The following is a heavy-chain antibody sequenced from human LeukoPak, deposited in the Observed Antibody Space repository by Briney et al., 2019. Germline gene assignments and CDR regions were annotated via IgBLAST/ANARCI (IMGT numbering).Heavy chain of an antibody. CDR2: IWYDGSKK. J-gene: IGHJ4*02. D-gene: IGHD5-18*01. CDR1: GFIFSNNG. V-gene: IGHV3-30*02. Sequence: PGGSLRLSCAASGFIFSNNGMHWVRQAPGKGLEWVAVIWYDGSKKYYSDSVKGRFTISRDNSKNTLYLQMNSLRAEDTAVYYCAKDRYSYAFEYFDSWGQGTLVTVSS. CDR3: AKDRYSYAFEYFDS.